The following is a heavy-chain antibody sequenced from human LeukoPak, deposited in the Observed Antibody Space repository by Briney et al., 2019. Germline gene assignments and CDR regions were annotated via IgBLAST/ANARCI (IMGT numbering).Heavy chain of an antibody. D-gene: IGHD6-13*01. Sequence: SETLSLTCSVSGGSISGRRYYWGWIRQPPGRGLEWIGSIHYDGATYYNPSLKSRVTMSVDTSKNQVSLKLRSVTAADTAVYYCARHEDTGPSYSNYGMDVWGQGTTVAVSS. V-gene: IGHV4-39*01. J-gene: IGHJ6*02. CDR3: ARHEDTGPSYSNYGMDV. CDR1: GGSISGRRYY. CDR2: IHYDGAT.